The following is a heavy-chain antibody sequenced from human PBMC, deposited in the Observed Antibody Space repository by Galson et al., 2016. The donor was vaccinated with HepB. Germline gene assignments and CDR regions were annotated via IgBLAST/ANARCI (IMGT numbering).Heavy chain of an antibody. CDR3: ARVMMVAGMFYS. Sequence: SETLSLTCTVSGYSISVSYYWGWIRQSPGKGLEWIGNMYHSGSTHYNPSLKTRVNISMDTAKNQVSLKLISVTAADTAIYYCARVMMVAGMFYSWGQGTLVTVSS. D-gene: IGHD6-19*01. CDR2: MYHSGST. CDR1: GYSISVSYY. V-gene: IGHV4-38-2*02. J-gene: IGHJ4*02.